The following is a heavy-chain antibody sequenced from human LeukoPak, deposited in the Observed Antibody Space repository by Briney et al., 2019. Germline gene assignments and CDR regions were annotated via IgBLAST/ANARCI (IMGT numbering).Heavy chain of an antibody. D-gene: IGHD2-15*01. CDR3: ARTYCSGGRCYPGWFDP. Sequence: GGSLRLSCAASGFRFSNYGMYWVRQAPGKGLEWVSYISSSGSTIHYADSVKGRFTISRDSAKNSLYLQMNSLRAEDMAVYYCARTYCSGGRCYPGWFDPWGQGTLVTVSS. J-gene: IGHJ5*02. CDR2: ISSSGSTI. CDR1: GFRFSNYG. V-gene: IGHV3-48*04.